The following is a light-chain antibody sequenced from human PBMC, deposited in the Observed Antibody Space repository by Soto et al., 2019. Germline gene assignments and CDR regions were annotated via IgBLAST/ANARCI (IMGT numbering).Light chain of an antibody. CDR3: GSWDSSLSAYV. CDR2: DDN. CDR1: SSNIGAGSD. J-gene: IGLJ1*01. Sequence: QSVLTQAPSASGTPGQRVTISCSRGSSNIGAGSDVYWYQQLPGTAPKLLIYDDNKRPSGIPDRFSGSKSGTSATLGITGFQTGDEADYYCGSWDSSLSAYVFGTGTKVTVL. V-gene: IGLV1-51*01.